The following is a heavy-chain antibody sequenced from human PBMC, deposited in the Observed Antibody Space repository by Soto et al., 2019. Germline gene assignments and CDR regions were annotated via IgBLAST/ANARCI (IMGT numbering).Heavy chain of an antibody. CDR2: MFSRGEV. Sequence: VQVVESGGNLVQPGRSLRLSCAASGFALRDSAMHWVRQVPGGGLAWVSGMFSRGEVGYADSVKGRFTISRDVVRNSLYLQMDSLTADDTALYYCVKDNLAGGADVWGRGTTVTVSS. V-gene: IGHV3-9*01. CDR1: GFALRDSA. D-gene: IGHD3-10*01. J-gene: IGHJ6*02. CDR3: VKDNLAGGADV.